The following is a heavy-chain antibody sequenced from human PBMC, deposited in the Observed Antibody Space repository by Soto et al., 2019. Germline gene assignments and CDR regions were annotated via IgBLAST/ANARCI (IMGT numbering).Heavy chain of an antibody. CDR3: AKDRRDCSGSSGAFDF. Sequence: QVQLVESGGGVVQRGRSLRLSCADSGFTFSVSGMHWVRQAPGKGLEWVAIISYDENNKFYADSVKGRFTISRDNSKNTLYLQMNNLRSEGTAVYYCAKDRRDCSGSSGAFDFCGEGTMVTVSS. V-gene: IGHV3-30*18. D-gene: IGHD2-21*01. CDR2: ISYDENNK. CDR1: GFTFSVSG. J-gene: IGHJ3*01.